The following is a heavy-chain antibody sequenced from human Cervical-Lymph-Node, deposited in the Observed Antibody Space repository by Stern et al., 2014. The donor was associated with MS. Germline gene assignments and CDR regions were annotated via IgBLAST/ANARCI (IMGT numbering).Heavy chain of an antibody. J-gene: IGHJ5*02. CDR2: IYYSGST. CDR1: GGSVSSGSYY. D-gene: IGHD3-10*01. Sequence: QLQLQDSGPGLVKPSETLSLTCTVSGGSVSSGSYYWSWIRQPPGKGLEWIGYIYYSGSTNYNPSLKSRVTISVDTSKNQFSLKLSSVTAADTAVYYCARDRITMDPPRFDPWGQGTLVTVSS. V-gene: IGHV4-61*01. CDR3: ARDRITMDPPRFDP.